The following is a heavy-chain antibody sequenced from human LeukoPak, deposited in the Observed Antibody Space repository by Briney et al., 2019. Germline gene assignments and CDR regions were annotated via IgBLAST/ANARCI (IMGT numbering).Heavy chain of an antibody. Sequence: TGGSLRLSCAASGFNFSDYYMTWIRQAPGMGLEWLLYISGSGRLTSQADSLKGRFTISRDNAKNTLYLQMNSLGVEDTAVYYCARGRHSPGSWGQGTLVTVSS. CDR3: ARGRHSPGS. CDR1: GFNFSDYY. D-gene: IGHD6-25*01. J-gene: IGHJ5*02. V-gene: IGHV3-11*04. CDR2: ISGSGRLT.